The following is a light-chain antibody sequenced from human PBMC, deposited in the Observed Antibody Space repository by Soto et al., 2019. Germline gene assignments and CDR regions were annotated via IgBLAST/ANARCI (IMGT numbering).Light chain of an antibody. CDR1: QDISSA. CDR2: GAS. Sequence: AILLTQSPSSLSASVGDRVTITCRASQDISSALVWYQQKPGKAPKLLIYGASSLESGVPSRFSGRRSGTDFTLTIRNLQPEDFATYHCQQFKNYPRTFGQGTKLEIK. J-gene: IGKJ2*01. V-gene: IGKV1D-13*01. CDR3: QQFKNYPRT.